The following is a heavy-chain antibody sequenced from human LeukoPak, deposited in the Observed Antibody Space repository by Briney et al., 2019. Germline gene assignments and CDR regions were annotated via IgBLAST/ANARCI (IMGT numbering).Heavy chain of an antibody. V-gene: IGHV3-30*18. CDR3: AKSGCSGTRCYVNL. CDR2: ISFDGADK. Sequence: PGGFLRLSCAASGFTFSSYAMSWVRQAPGRGLEWVAVISFDGADKYHAESGKGRFTISRDNSKNTVYLQMNSLGAEDTAVYYCAKSGCSGTRCYVNLWGRGTLVTVSS. CDR1: GFTFSSYA. J-gene: IGHJ4*02. D-gene: IGHD2-2*01.